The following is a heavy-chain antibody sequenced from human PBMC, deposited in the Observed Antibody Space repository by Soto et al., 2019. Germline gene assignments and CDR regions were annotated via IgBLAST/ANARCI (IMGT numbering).Heavy chain of an antibody. Sequence: ASVKVSCKASGYTFTSYYMHWVRQAPGQGLGWMGIINPSGGSTSYAQKFQGRVTMTRDTSTSTVYMELSSLRSEDTAVYYCARDHIVLVPAAEDYYYYGMDVWGQGTTVTVSS. J-gene: IGHJ6*02. V-gene: IGHV1-46*01. CDR3: ARDHIVLVPAAEDYYYYGMDV. CDR2: INPSGGST. D-gene: IGHD2-2*01. CDR1: GYTFTSYY.